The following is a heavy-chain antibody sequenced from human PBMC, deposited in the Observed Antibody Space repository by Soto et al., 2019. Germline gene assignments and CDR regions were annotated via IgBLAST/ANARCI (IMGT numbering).Heavy chain of an antibody. Sequence: GGSLRLSCADSGFTFRSYWMSWVRQAPGKGLEWVAKIKQDGSEKYYVDSVKGRFTISRDNAKNSLYLQMNSLRAEDTAVYYCARVRRDSSGWDYFDYWGQGTLVTVSS. CDR1: GFTFRSYW. CDR2: IKQDGSEK. V-gene: IGHV3-7*01. CDR3: ARVRRDSSGWDYFDY. J-gene: IGHJ4*02. D-gene: IGHD6-19*01.